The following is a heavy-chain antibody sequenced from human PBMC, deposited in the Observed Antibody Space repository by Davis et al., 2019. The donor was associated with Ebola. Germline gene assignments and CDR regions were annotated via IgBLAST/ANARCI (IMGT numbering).Heavy chain of an antibody. D-gene: IGHD6-19*01. CDR1: GGSISSSSYY. CDR3: ARDLGSY. CDR2: IYYSGST. V-gene: IGHV4-61*01. Sequence: MPSETLSLTCTVSGGSISSSSYYWSWIRQPPGKGLEWIGYIYYSGSTNYNPSLKSRVTISVDTSKNQFSLKLSSVPAADTAVYYCARDLGSYWGQGTLVTVSS. J-gene: IGHJ4*02.